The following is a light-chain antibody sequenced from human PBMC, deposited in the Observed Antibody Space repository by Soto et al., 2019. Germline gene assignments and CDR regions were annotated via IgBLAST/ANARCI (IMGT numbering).Light chain of an antibody. CDR2: AAS. CDR3: QQSYTTPYL. CDR1: QSISSY. V-gene: IGKV1-39*01. J-gene: IGKJ2*01. Sequence: DIQMTRSPSSLSASVGDRVTITCRASQSISSYLNWYQQKPGKAPKLLIYAASTLQTGSSSRFSGSGSGTDFTLTISSLQPEDFATNYCQQSYTTPYLFGQGTKLEIK.